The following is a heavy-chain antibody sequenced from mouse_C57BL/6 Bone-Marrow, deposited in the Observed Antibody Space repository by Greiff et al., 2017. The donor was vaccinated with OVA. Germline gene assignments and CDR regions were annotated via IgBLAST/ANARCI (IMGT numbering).Heavy chain of an antibody. CDR3: ARGYGSSLAMDY. J-gene: IGHJ4*01. D-gene: IGHD1-1*01. CDR2: INPNNGGT. V-gene: IGHV1-18*01. CDR1: GYTFTDYN. Sequence: DVKLQESGPELVKPGASVKIPCKASGYTFTDYNMDWVKQSHGKSLEWIGDINPNNGGTIYNQKFKGKATLTVDKSSSTAYMKLRSLTSEDTAVYYCARGYGSSLAMDYWGQGTSVTVSS.